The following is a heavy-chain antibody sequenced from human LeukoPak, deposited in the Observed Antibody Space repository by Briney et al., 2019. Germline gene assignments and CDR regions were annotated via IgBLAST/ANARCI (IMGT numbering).Heavy chain of an antibody. CDR1: GFTFSSYS. CDR2: ISSSSSYI. CDR3: ARDGVTESITMVRGVPWYYYYYMDV. J-gene: IGHJ6*03. D-gene: IGHD3-10*01. V-gene: IGHV3-21*01. Sequence: KTGGSLRLSCAASGFTFSSYSMNWVRQAPGKGLEWVSSISSSSSYIYYADSVKGRFTISRDNAKNSLYLQMNSLRAEDTAVYYCARDGVTESITMVRGVPWYYYYYMDVWGKGTTVTVSS.